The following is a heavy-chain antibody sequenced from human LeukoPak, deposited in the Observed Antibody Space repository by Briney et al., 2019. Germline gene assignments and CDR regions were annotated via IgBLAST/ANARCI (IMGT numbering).Heavy chain of an antibody. J-gene: IGHJ5*02. CDR3: ARQYSSSSSCYIDA. CDR2: INYSGST. D-gene: IGHD2-2*02. V-gene: IGHV4-59*04. CDR1: GGSISSYH. Sequence: SEPLSLTCTVSGGSISSYHWSWIRQPPGKGLEWIGKINYSGSTYYTPSMKSRDTIFVNTSKNQFSLNLSSVTAADTAVYYCARQYSSSSSCYIDAWGQGTLVTVSS.